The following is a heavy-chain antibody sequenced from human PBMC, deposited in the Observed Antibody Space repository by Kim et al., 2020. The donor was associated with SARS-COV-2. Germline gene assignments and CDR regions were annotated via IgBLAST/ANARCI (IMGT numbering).Heavy chain of an antibody. V-gene: IGHV4-39*01. Sequence: SETLSLTCSLSGDSISSSSYYWVWIRRPPGRGLEYIGRVYYTGSTYYNPSLRSRVTISIDTSNNQFSLRLNSVTAADTALYYCARRPQTSRWYWIDPWG. CDR2: VYYTGST. J-gene: IGHJ5*02. CDR1: GDSISSSSYY. D-gene: IGHD6-13*01. CDR3: ARRPQTSRWYWIDP.